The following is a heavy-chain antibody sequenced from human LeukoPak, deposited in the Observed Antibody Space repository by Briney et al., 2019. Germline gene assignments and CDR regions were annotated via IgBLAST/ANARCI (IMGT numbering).Heavy chain of an antibody. CDR3: ARGLRGGSVRYYYYGMDV. D-gene: IGHD4-23*01. Sequence: GGSLRLSCAASGFTFSSYGMHWVRQAPGKGLEWVAVIWYDGSNKYYADSVKGRFTISRDNSKNTLYLQMNSLRAEDTAVYYCARGLRGGSVRYYYYGMDVWGQGTTVTVSS. CDR2: IWYDGSNK. V-gene: IGHV3-33*01. CDR1: GFTFSSYG. J-gene: IGHJ6*02.